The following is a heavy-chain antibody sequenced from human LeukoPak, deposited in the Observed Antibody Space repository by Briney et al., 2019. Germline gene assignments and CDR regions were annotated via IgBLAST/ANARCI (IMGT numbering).Heavy chain of an antibody. CDR3: ARVGHCSSTSCIGNWFDP. J-gene: IGHJ5*02. Sequence: ETLSLTCTVSGGSLSSYYWSWIGQPPAKGLDWIGYGYYSGSTNYNPSLKSRVTISVDTSKNQFSLKLSSVTAADTAVYYCARVGHCSSTSCIGNWFDPWGQGTLVTVSS. CDR2: GYYSGST. V-gene: IGHV4-59*01. CDR1: GGSLSSYY. D-gene: IGHD2-2*01.